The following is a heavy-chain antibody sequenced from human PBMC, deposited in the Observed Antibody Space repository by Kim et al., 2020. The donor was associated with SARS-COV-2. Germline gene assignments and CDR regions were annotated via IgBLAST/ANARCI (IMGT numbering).Heavy chain of an antibody. Sequence: GRFTISRDNSKNPVCLQMNSLSADDTAVYYCAKDRGGYTSGWYKGGYHFDYWGQGTLVTVSS. CDR3: AKDRGGYTSGWYKGGYHFDY. D-gene: IGHD6-19*01. V-gene: IGHV3-23*01. J-gene: IGHJ4*02.